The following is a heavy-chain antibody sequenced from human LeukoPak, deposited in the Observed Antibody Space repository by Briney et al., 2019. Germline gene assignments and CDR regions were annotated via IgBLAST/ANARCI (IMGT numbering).Heavy chain of an antibody. CDR2: IYSGGIT. Sequence: PSETLSLTCAVYLDSLSGYSWGWIRQPPGKGLEWIGSIYSGGITYYNPSLKSRVTISEDTSKNQFSLKMTSMTAADTAIYYCWLEKVVAAYFDSWGQGTLVTVSS. J-gene: IGHJ4*02. CDR1: LDSLSGYS. CDR3: WLEKVVAAYFDS. V-gene: IGHV4-38-2*01. D-gene: IGHD2-15*01.